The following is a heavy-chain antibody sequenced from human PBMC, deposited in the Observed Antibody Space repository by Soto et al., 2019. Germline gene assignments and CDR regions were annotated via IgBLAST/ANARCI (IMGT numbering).Heavy chain of an antibody. D-gene: IGHD3-16*01. CDR2: INSASGGT. J-gene: IGHJ4*02. V-gene: IGHV1-2*02. Sequence: VSVKVSCKASGNTHTIYLIHWLRQAPGQGPEWMGWINSASGGTNYAPRFRGRVSMTRDTSSATAFLGLSGLRSDDTAVYYCARGGSYYAHWGQGSLVTVS. CDR3: ARGGSYYAH. CDR1: GNTHTIYL.